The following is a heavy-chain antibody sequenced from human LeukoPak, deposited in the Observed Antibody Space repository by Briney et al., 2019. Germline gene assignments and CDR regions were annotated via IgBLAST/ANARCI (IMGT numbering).Heavy chain of an antibody. CDR3: ARDRLGGSYYFYYYGMDV. V-gene: IGHV3-30*04. Sequence: PGGSLRLSCAASGFTFSSYAMHWVRQAPGKGLEWVAVTSYDGSNKYYADSVKGRFTITRDNSKNTLYLQMNSLRAEDTAVYYCARDRLGGSYYFYYYGMDVWGQGTTVTVSS. CDR2: TSYDGSNK. J-gene: IGHJ6*02. D-gene: IGHD1-26*01. CDR1: GFTFSSYA.